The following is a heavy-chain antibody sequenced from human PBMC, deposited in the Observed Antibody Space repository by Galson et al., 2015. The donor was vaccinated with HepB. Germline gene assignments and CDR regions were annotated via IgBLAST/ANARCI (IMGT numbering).Heavy chain of an antibody. D-gene: IGHD3-10*01. J-gene: IGHJ4*02. Sequence: SVKVSCKASGYTFTSYYMHWVRQASGQGLEWMGIINPSGGSTSYAQKFQGRVTMTRDTSTSTVYMELSSLRSEDTAVYYCARTLLWFGELFWAFDYWGQGTLVTVSS. CDR3: ARTLLWFGELFWAFDY. CDR1: GYTFTSYY. CDR2: INPSGGST. V-gene: IGHV1-46*01.